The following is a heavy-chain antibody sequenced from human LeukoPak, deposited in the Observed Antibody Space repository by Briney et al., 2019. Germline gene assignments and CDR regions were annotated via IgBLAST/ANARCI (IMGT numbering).Heavy chain of an antibody. CDR3: ARVRRREGGGDCYAFDY. CDR1: GYTFTGYY. V-gene: IGHV1-2*06. Sequence: ASVKVSCKASGYTFTGYYMHWVRQAPGQGLEWMGRINPIHGDTNYAQKFQGRVTMTRDTSISTAYMELSRLRSDDTAVYYCARVRRREGGGDCYAFDYWGQGTLVTVSS. J-gene: IGHJ4*02. D-gene: IGHD2-21*02. CDR2: INPIHGDT.